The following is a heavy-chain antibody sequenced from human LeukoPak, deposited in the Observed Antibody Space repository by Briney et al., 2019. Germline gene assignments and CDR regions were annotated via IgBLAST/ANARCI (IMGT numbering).Heavy chain of an antibody. V-gene: IGHV3-48*04. CDR1: GFTFSSYS. Sequence: GGSLRLSCAASGFTFSSYSMNWVRQAPGKGLEWVSYISYSSSTIYYADSVKGRFTISRDNAKNSLYLQMNSLRAEDTAVYHCARDTDSGYFFDMWGQGTMVTVSS. CDR3: ARDTDSGYFFDM. D-gene: IGHD3-22*01. CDR2: ISYSSSTI. J-gene: IGHJ3*02.